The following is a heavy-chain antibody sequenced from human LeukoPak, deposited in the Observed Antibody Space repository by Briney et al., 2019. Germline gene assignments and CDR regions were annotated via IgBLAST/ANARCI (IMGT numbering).Heavy chain of an antibody. CDR1: GGSFSGYE. V-gene: IGHV4-34*01. CDR2: INHSGST. CDR3: ARGSGLGSYFNGP. J-gene: IGHJ5*02. Sequence: SETLSLTCAVCGGSFSGYEWSWIRQPPGKGLEWIGEINHSGSTNCHPSLKSRVTISVDTSKNQFSLKLSSVTTADTAVYYCARGSGLGSYFNGPWGQGTLVTVSS. D-gene: IGHD3-10*01.